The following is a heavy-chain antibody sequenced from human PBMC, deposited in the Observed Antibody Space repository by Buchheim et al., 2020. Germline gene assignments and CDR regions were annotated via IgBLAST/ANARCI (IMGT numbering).Heavy chain of an antibody. CDR1: GGSFSGYY. V-gene: IGHV4-34*01. CDR3: ARGRAWNLNYFDY. Sequence: QVQLQQWGAGLLKPSETLSLTCAVYGGSFSGYYWSWIRQPPGKGLEWIGEINHSGSTNYNPSLKSRVTISVDTAKKQFSRTLSSVTAADTAVYYCARGRAWNLNYFDYWGQGTL. CDR2: INHSGST. J-gene: IGHJ4*02. D-gene: IGHD1-1*01.